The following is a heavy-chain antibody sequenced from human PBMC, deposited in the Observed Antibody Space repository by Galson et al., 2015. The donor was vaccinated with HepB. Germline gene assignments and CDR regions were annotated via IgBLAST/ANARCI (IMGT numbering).Heavy chain of an antibody. CDR2: ISGSGKTT. Sequence: SLRLSCAASGFTFSSYAMRWVRQAPGKGLEWVSAISGSGKTTYHADSVKGRFTISRDNSKNTLYLQMNSLRAEDTAVYYCARLGIFGVGMDVWGQGTTVTVSS. CDR3: ARLGIFGVGMDV. J-gene: IGHJ6*02. D-gene: IGHD3-10*02. CDR1: GFTFSSYA. V-gene: IGHV3-23*01.